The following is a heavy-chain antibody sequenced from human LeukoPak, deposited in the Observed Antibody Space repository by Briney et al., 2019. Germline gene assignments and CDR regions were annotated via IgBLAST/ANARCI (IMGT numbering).Heavy chain of an antibody. CDR1: GFIFGDYA. D-gene: IGHD6-13*01. Sequence: GGSLRLSCTVSGFIFGDYAMSWVRQAPGKGLEWLGLIRSKGYGGTAEYAASVKGRLSVSRDDSRSIAYLQVDSLKTEDTGVYCCTRGGQELGKGYFFDYWGQGILVTVSS. J-gene: IGHJ4*02. CDR2: IRSKGYGGTA. V-gene: IGHV3-49*04. CDR3: TRGGQELGKGYFFDY.